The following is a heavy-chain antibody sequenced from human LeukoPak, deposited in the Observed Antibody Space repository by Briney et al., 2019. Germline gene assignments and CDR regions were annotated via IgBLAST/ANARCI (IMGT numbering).Heavy chain of an antibody. CDR1: GGSISTHY. CDR2: ISTTGST. V-gene: IGHV4-4*07. J-gene: IGHJ4*02. CDR3: AREVEMATQFDY. Sequence: RPSQTLSLTCTVAGGSISTHYWGWIRQPARKGLEWIGRISTTGSTNYNPSLKSRVTMSIDTSKNQFSLKLSSVTAADTAVYYCAREVEMATQFDYWGQGTLVTVSS. D-gene: IGHD5-24*01.